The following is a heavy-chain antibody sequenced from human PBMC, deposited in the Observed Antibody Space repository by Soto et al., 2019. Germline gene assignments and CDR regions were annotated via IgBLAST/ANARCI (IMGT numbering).Heavy chain of an antibody. V-gene: IGHV3-23*01. Sequence: GGSLRLSCAASGFSFSSYAMGWVRQAPGKGLDWVSAISGSGGGTYYADSVKGRFTFSRDNSKNTLYLQMNSLRAEDTAVYYCAKFGMATTKRSPPYYIDYWGQGALVTVS. D-gene: IGHD1-1*01. CDR1: GFSFSSYA. CDR3: AKFGMATTKRSPPYYIDY. CDR2: ISGSGGGT. J-gene: IGHJ4*02.